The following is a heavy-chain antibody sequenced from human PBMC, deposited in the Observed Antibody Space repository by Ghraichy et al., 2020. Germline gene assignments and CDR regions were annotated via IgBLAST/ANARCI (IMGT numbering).Heavy chain of an antibody. CDR1: GGSISSSSYY. CDR2: IYYSGST. J-gene: IGHJ4*02. V-gene: IGHV4-39*01. CDR3: ARAWIQLWYFDY. Sequence: SETLSLTCTVSGGSISSSSYYWGWIRQPPGKGLEWIGSIYYSGSTYYNPSLKSRVTISVDTSKNQFSLKLSSVTAADTAVYYCARAWIQLWYFDYWGQGTLVTVSS. D-gene: IGHD5-18*01.